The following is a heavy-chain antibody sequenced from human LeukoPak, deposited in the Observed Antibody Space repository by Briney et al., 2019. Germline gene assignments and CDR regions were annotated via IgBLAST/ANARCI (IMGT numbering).Heavy chain of an antibody. D-gene: IGHD4-23*01. CDR1: GGTFSSYA. CDR2: IIPIFGTA. Sequence: SVKVSCKASGGTFSSYAISWVRQAPGQGLEWMGGIIPIFGTANYAQKFQGRVTITADESTSTAYMELSSLRSEDTAVYYCARGWLAETTVVTPYNYWGQGTLVTVSS. CDR3: ARGWLAETTVVTPYNY. V-gene: IGHV1-69*13. J-gene: IGHJ4*02.